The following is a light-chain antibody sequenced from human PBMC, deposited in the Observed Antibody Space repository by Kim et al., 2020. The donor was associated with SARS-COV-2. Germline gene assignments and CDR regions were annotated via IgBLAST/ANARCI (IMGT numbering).Light chain of an antibody. CDR3: QQLTDYPIS. CDR1: QGIGTT. V-gene: IGKV1D-13*01. J-gene: IGKJ5*01. CDR2: AAS. Sequence: SASVGDRVTITCRASQGIGTTLAWYQQKEGKAPTLLIYAASALQGGVPLRFSGSGSGTDFTLTISGLQPEDFATYDCQQLTDYPISFGQGTRLRL.